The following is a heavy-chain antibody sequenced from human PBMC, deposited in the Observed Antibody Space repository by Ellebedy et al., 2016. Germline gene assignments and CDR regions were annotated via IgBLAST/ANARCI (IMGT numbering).Heavy chain of an antibody. J-gene: IGHJ4*02. V-gene: IGHV3-23*01. D-gene: IGHD3-10*01. Sequence: GESLKISCAASGFTFSSYAMSWVRQAPGKGLEWVSAISGSGGSTYYADSVKGRFTISRDNSKNTLYLQMNSLRAEDTAVYYCAKLKPRGVIWYWGQGTLVTVSS. CDR2: ISGSGGST. CDR1: GFTFSSYA. CDR3: AKLKPRGVIWY.